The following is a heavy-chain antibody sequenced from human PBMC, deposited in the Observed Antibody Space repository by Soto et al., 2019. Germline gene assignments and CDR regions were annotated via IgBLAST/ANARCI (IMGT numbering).Heavy chain of an antibody. D-gene: IGHD6-13*01. Sequence: QVQLVQSGAEVKKPGSSVKVSCKASGGTFSSYAISWVRQAPGQGLEWMGDIIPIFSTTRHAQKFQGRVTITADESTTTAYMELNSLTSDDTAVYYCAGGEPASTWFYFDYWGQGTLVTVSS. V-gene: IGHV1-69*01. CDR3: AGGEPASTWFYFDY. CDR1: GGTFSSYA. CDR2: IIPIFSTT. J-gene: IGHJ4*02.